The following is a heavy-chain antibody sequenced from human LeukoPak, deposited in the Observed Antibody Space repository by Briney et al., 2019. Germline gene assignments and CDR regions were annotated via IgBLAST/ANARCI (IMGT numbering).Heavy chain of an antibody. CDR2: ISYDGSNK. J-gene: IGHJ4*02. V-gene: IGHV3-30-3*01. D-gene: IGHD6-19*01. CDR3: ARDEQWLAQD. Sequence: GGSLRLSCAASGFTFSSYAMHWVRQAPGKGLEWAAVISYDGSNKYYADSVKGRFTISRDNSKNTLYLQMNSLRAEDTAVYYCARDEQWLAQDWGQGTLVTVSS. CDR1: GFTFSSYA.